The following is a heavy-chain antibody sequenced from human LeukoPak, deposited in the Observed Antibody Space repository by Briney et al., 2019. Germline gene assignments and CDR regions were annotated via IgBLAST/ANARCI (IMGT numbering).Heavy chain of an antibody. D-gene: IGHD1-1*01. CDR1: GFTFSSYA. CDR3: AKGTGTLLGGYYYYYMDV. J-gene: IGHJ6*03. CDR2: MSGSGDST. Sequence: PGGSLRLSCAASGFTFSSYAMTWVRQAPGKGLEWVSAMSGSGDSTYYADSVKGRFTISRDNSKNTLYLQMNSLRAEDTAVYYCAKGTGTLLGGYYYYYMDVWGKGTTVTVSS. V-gene: IGHV3-23*01.